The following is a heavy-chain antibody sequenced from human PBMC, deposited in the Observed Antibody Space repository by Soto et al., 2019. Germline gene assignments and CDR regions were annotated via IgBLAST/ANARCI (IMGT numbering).Heavy chain of an antibody. CDR3: ARDHLILPAHDFFYGSDV. CDR1: GFTFSMYS. D-gene: IGHD2-21*02. Sequence: GGSLRLSCEVSGFTFSMYSMSWVRQSPGKGLEWVAKIPQDGVDGHYADSVKGRFIISRDNDKNSLHLQLNNLRAEDTAVYYCARDHLILPAHDFFYGSDVWGRGAAVTVSS. CDR2: IPQDGVDG. J-gene: IGHJ6*02. V-gene: IGHV3-7*03.